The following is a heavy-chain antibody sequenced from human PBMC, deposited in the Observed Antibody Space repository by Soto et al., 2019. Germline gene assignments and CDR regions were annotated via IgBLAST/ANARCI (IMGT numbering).Heavy chain of an antibody. D-gene: IGHD4-4*01. Sequence: QVQLQESGPGLVKPSETLSLTCTVSGGSISSYYWSWIRQPPGKGLEWIGYIYYSGSTNYNPSLKSRVTISLDTSKNQFSLKLSSVTAADTAVYYCAGADYKESREDNWFDPWGQGTLVTVSS. CDR1: GGSISSYY. V-gene: IGHV4-59*01. J-gene: IGHJ5*02. CDR2: IYYSGST. CDR3: AGADYKESREDNWFDP.